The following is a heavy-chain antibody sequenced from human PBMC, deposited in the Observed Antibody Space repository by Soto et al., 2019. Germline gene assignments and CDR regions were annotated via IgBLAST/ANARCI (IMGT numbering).Heavy chain of an antibody. Sequence: EVQLLESGGGLVQPGGSLRLSCAASGFTFSSYAMSWVRQAPGKGLEWVSAISGSGGSTYYADSVKGRFTISRDNSKNTLYLQMNSLRAEDTAVYYCAKELGRDSTYYYGMDVWGQGTTVTVSS. CDR1: GFTFSSYA. CDR2: ISGSGGST. V-gene: IGHV3-23*01. J-gene: IGHJ6*02. CDR3: AKELGRDSTYYYGMDV. D-gene: IGHD4-4*01.